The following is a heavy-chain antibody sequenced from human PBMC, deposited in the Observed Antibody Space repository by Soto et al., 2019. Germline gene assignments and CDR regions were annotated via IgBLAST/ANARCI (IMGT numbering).Heavy chain of an antibody. CDR1: GYTFTSYG. D-gene: IGHD2-15*01. V-gene: IGHV1-18*01. CDR3: ARAYSPGLFDP. J-gene: IGHJ5*02. CDR2: ISANNGNT. Sequence: QVQLVQSGAEVKKPGASVKVSCKASGYTFTSYGISWVRQAPGQGLEWMGWISANNGNTKYAQNFQGRVTMTTDTSTSTAYMELRGLRSDDTAVYYCARAYSPGLFDPWGQGPLVTVSS.